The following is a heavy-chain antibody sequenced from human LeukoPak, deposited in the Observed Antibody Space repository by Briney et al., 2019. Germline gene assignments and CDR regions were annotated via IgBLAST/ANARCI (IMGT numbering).Heavy chain of an antibody. V-gene: IGHV1-69*05. CDR1: GGTFSSYA. D-gene: IGHD3-3*01. Sequence: SVRVSCKASGGTFSSYAISWVRQAPGQGLEWMGGIIPIFGTANYAQKFQGRVTITTDESTSTAYMELSSLRSEDPAVYYCARVCYDFWSGPSGPGQYYYYYMDVWGKGTTVTVS. CDR3: ARVCYDFWSGPSGPGQYYYYYMDV. CDR2: IIPIFGTA. J-gene: IGHJ6*03.